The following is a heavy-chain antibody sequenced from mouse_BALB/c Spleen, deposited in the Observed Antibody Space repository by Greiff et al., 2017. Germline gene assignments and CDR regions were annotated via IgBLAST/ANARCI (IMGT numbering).Heavy chain of an antibody. V-gene: IGHV1-14*01. Sequence: VQLQQSGPELVKPGASVKMSCKASGYTFTSYVMHWVKQKPGPGLEWIGYINPYTDGTKYNEKFKGKATLTSDKSSSTAYMELSSLTSEDSAVYYCARSRTGTGGFDYWGQGTTLTGSS. CDR3: ARSRTGTGGFDY. J-gene: IGHJ2*01. CDR1: GYTFTSYV. D-gene: IGHD4-1*01. CDR2: INPYTDGT.